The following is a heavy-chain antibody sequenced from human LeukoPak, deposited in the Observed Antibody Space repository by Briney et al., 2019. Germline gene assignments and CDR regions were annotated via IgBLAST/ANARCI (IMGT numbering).Heavy chain of an antibody. V-gene: IGHV4-34*01. CDR3: ATPESAVAGTGFDY. J-gene: IGHJ4*02. CDR2: INHSGST. D-gene: IGHD6-19*01. CDR1: GGSFSGYY. Sequence: SETLSLTCAVYGGSFSGYYWSWIRQPPGKGLEWIGEINHSGSTNYNPSLKSRVTISVDTSKNQFSLKLSSVTAADTAVYYCATPESAVAGTGFDYWGQGTLVTVSS.